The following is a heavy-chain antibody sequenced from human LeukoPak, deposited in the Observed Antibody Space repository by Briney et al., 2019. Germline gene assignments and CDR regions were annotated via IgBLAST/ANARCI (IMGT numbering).Heavy chain of an antibody. J-gene: IGHJ4*02. V-gene: IGHV3-53*01. Sequence: GGSLRLSCAASGFTVSTSYLSWVRQAPGKGLGWVSVIYSGGGTYYADSVKGRFTISRDNSNNTLYLQMNSLRAEDTAVYYCARTLLSGSPWGYYFDYWGQGTLVTVSS. CDR3: ARTLLSGSPWGYYFDY. CDR1: GFTVSTSY. D-gene: IGHD1-26*01. CDR2: IYSGGGT.